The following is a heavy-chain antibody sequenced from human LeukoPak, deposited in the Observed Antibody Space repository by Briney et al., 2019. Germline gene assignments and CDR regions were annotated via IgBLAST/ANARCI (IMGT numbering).Heavy chain of an antibody. CDR3: AKDLPGPIVVVAASNY. J-gene: IGHJ4*02. V-gene: IGHV3-23*01. D-gene: IGHD2-15*01. Sequence: GGSLRLSCAASGFTFSSYAMSWVRQAPGKGLEWVSAISGSGGRTYYTDSVKGRFTISRDNSKNTLYLQMNSLRAEDTAVYYCAKDLPGPIVVVAASNYWGQGTLVTVSS. CDR1: GFTFSSYA. CDR2: ISGSGGRT.